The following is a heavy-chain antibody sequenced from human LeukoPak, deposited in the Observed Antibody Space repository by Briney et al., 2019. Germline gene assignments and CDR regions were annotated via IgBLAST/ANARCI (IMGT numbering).Heavy chain of an antibody. CDR1: GASISSYY. J-gene: IGHJ4*02. V-gene: IGHV4-59*08. Sequence: PSETLSLTCTVSGASISSYYWSWIRQPPGKGLEWIGYLYNTRNTYYNPSLKSRVTISVDTSKNQFSLKLRSVTAADTATYYCARQVGQLWLDYWGQGTLVTVSS. CDR3: ARQVGQLWLDY. CDR2: LYNTRNT. D-gene: IGHD5-18*01.